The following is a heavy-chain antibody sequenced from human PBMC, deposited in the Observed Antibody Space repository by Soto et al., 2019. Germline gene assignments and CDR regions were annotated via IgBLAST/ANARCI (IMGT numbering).Heavy chain of an antibody. Sequence: PRRSLRLSCPAPGSTLRNYRMNRVRLAQGTGLKWGSSISSRSTYIYYADSVKGRFTISRENDKNSLYLQMNSLRVEDTAVYYCVRDLRYCTGTSCYPNFDYWGQGTRVTVYS. D-gene: IGHD2-2*01. CDR1: GSTLRNYR. CDR2: ISSRSTYI. CDR3: VRDLRYCTGTSCYPNFDY. V-gene: IGHV3-21*01. J-gene: IGHJ4*02.